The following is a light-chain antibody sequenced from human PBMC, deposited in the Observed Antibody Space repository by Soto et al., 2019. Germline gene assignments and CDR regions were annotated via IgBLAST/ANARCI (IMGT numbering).Light chain of an antibody. CDR1: QSISSW. J-gene: IGKJ1*01. CDR2: DAS. V-gene: IGKV1-5*01. CDR3: QQYNSYSWT. Sequence: DIQMTQSPSTLSASVGDRVTITCRASQSISSWLAWYQQKPGKAPKLLIYDASSLESGVPSRFSGSGSGTEFTLTVTSMQTDDFANYYCQQYNSYSWTFCQGTKVDIK.